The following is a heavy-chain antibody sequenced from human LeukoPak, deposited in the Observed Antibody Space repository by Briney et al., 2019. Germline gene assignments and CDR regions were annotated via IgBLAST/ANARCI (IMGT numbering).Heavy chain of an antibody. J-gene: IGHJ4*02. V-gene: IGHV3-7*01. Sequence: GGSLRLSCAASGFTFSSYRMNWVRQAPGKGLEWVANIKQDGSEKYYVDSVKGRLTISRDNAKNSLFLQMNSLRAEDTAVYYCARDTRTFDYWGQGTLVTVSS. CDR2: IKQDGSEK. CDR1: GFTFSSYR. D-gene: IGHD1-26*01. CDR3: ARDTRTFDY.